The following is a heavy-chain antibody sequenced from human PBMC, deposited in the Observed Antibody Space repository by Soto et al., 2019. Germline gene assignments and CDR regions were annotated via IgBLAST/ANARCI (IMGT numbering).Heavy chain of an antibody. CDR2: IVVGSGNT. CDR3: AADVRILGSYSL. D-gene: IGHD1-26*01. CDR1: GFTFTSSA. V-gene: IGHV1-58*01. J-gene: IGHJ4*02. Sequence: ASVKVSCKASGFTFTSSAVQWVRQARGQRLEWIGWIVVGSGNTNYAQKFQERVTITRDMSTSTAYMELSSLRSEYTAVYYCAADVRILGSYSLWGQGTLVTVAS.